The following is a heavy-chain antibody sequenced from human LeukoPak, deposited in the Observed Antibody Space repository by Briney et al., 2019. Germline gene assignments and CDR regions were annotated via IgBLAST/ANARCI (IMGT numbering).Heavy chain of an antibody. CDR1: GGTFSSYA. D-gene: IGHD6-19*01. Sequence: ASVKVSCKASGGTFSSYAISWVRQAPGQGLESMGGIIPIFGTANYAQKFQGRVTITADESTSTAYMELSSLRSEDTAVYYCASGYSSGWYGGDYWGQGTLVTVSS. V-gene: IGHV1-69*13. CDR2: IIPIFGTA. CDR3: ASGYSSGWYGGDY. J-gene: IGHJ4*02.